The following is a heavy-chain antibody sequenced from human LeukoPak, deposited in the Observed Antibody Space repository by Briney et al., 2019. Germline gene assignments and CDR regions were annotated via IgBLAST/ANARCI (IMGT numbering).Heavy chain of an antibody. CDR2: IYYSGST. J-gene: IGHJ4*02. D-gene: IGHD7-27*01. V-gene: IGHV4-59*12. CDR1: GGSISSYY. CDR3: ARDLGMGYFDY. Sequence: SETQSLTCTVSGGSISSYYWSWIRQPPGKGLEWIGYIYYSGSTYYNPSLKSRVTISVDRSNNQFSLKLSSVTAADTAVYYCARDLGMGYFDYWGQGTLVTVSS.